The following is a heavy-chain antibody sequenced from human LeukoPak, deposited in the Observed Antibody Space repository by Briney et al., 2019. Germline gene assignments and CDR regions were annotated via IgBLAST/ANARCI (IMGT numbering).Heavy chain of an antibody. V-gene: IGHV3-48*02. Sequence: GGSLRLSCAAYGFTLSSYSMNWVRQAPGKGLEWISYISSSSRTIYYEDSVKGRFTISRDNAKNSLYLQMNSLRDEDTAVYYCARDGTMDGPDFDSWGQGTLVTVSS. D-gene: IGHD3-10*01. CDR1: GFTLSSYS. CDR2: ISSSSRTI. CDR3: ARDGTMDGPDFDS. J-gene: IGHJ4*02.